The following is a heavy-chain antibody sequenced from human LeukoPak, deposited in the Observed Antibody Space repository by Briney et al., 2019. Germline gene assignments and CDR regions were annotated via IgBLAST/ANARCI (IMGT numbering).Heavy chain of an antibody. V-gene: IGHV4-59*08. D-gene: IGHD6-13*01. Sequence: NPSETLSLTCTVSGGSISSYYWSWIRQPPGKGLEWIGYIYYSGSTNYNPSLKSRVTISVDTSKNQFSLKLSSVTAADTAVYYCASLAWGSSSWYFDYWGQGTLVTVSS. J-gene: IGHJ4*02. CDR3: ASLAWGSSSWYFDY. CDR2: IYYSGST. CDR1: GGSISSYY.